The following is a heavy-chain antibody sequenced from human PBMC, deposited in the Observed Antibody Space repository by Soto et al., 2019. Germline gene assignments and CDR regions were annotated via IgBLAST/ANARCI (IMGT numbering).Heavy chain of an antibody. CDR1: GYSISSGYY. J-gene: IGHJ1*01. CDR2: IYHSGSP. Sequence: SETLSLTCAVSGYSISSGYYWAWIRQPPGKGLEWIGTIYHSGSPFHNPSLKSRVAISVDTSKNQFSLKLRSVTAADTAVYYCAVGYCASATCSREYFQNWGQGTLVTVSP. D-gene: IGHD2-2*01. CDR3: AVGYCASATCSREYFQN. V-gene: IGHV4-38-2*01.